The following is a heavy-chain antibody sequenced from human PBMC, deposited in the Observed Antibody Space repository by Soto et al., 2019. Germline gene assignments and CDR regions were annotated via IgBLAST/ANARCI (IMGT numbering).Heavy chain of an antibody. CDR2: ISSSSSTI. CDR3: ARSAYLNWFDP. CDR1: GFTFSSYS. Sequence: EVQLVESGGGLVQPGGSLRLSCAASGFTFSSYSMNWVRQAPGKGLEWVSYISSSSSTIYYADSVKGRFAIPRDNAKNSLYMQMNSLRAEDTAVYYCARSAYLNWFDPWGQGPLVTVSS. V-gene: IGHV3-48*01. J-gene: IGHJ5*02.